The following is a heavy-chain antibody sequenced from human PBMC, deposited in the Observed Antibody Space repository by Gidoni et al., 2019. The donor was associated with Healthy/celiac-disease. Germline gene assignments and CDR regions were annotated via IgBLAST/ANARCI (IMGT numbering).Heavy chain of an antibody. Sequence: EVQLVGSGGGLVQPGGSLRLSFAASGFTFGSYSMNWVRQGPGKGLEWVSYISSSSSTIYYADSVKGRFTISRDNAKNSLYLQMNSLRDEDTAVYYCARGPPYNWNVDEGFDYWGQGTLVTVSS. V-gene: IGHV3-48*02. CDR3: ARGPPYNWNVDEGFDY. D-gene: IGHD1-20*01. CDR2: ISSSSSTI. CDR1: GFTFGSYS. J-gene: IGHJ4*02.